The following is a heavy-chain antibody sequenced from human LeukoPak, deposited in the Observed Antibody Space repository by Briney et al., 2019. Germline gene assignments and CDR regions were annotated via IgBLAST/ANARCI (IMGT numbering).Heavy chain of an antibody. CDR1: GFTFDDYA. D-gene: IGHD6-19*01. J-gene: IGHJ3*02. CDR3: AKGSSSGWFQYVGAFDI. V-gene: IGHV3-9*01. CDR2: ISWNGGSI. Sequence: GGSLRLSCAASGFTFDDYAMHWVRQAPGKGLEWVSGISWNGGSIVYADSVKGRFTISRDSAKNSLYLQMNSLRAEDTALYYCAKGSSSGWFQYVGAFDIWGQGTMVTVSS.